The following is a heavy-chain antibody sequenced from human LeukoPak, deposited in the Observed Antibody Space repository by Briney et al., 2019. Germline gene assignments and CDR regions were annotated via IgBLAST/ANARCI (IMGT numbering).Heavy chain of an antibody. D-gene: IGHD4-11*01. CDR1: GGSISSGDYY. CDR2: IHYSGTT. CDR3: ARDAIDSNYFDF. Sequence: SQTLSLTCTVSGGSISSGDYYWSWIRQLPGKGLEWIGYIHYSGTTYYNPSLNSRVTISVDRSANHFSLKVSSVTAADTAVYYCARDAIDSNYFDFWGQGTLVTVSS. V-gene: IGHV4-31*03. J-gene: IGHJ4*02.